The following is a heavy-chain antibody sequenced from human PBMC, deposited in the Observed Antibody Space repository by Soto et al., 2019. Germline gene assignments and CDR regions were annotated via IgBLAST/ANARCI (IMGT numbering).Heavy chain of an antibody. J-gene: IGHJ3*02. V-gene: IGHV3-23*01. D-gene: IGHD2-15*01. CDR3: AKAIAAVNKSAFHI. CDR2: ISGSGGST. CDR1: VCTFSSYA. Sequence: GGSLRLSCASSVCTFSSYAMSCVRHAPGKGLEWVSAISGSGGSTYYADSVKGRFTISRDNSKNTLYLQMNSLRAEDTAVYYCAKAIAAVNKSAFHIWGQGTMVIVSS.